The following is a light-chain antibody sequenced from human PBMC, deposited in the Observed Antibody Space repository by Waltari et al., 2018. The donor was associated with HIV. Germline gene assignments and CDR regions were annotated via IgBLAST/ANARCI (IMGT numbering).Light chain of an antibody. CDR1: SSNIGNNF. CDR3: GTWYSSLSVWV. CDR2: DNK. V-gene: IGLV1-51*01. J-gene: IGLJ3*02. Sequence: QSVLTQPPSVSAAPGQKVTISCSGSSSNIGNNFVSWYQQLPGTAPKLLIYDNKKRPSGIPDRFSCSKSGTSATLGITGLQTGDEADDYCGTWYSSLSVWVFGGGTNLTVL.